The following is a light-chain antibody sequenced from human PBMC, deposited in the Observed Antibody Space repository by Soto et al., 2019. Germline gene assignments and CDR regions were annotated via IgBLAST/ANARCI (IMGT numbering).Light chain of an antibody. J-gene: IGLJ3*02. CDR3: AVWDDSMNAWV. Sequence: QSVLTQPPSASGTPGQSVTISCSGSTSNIGSNTVNWYRQLPGTAPKLLVYSNDQRPSGVPDRFSASKSGTSAFLAISGLQYEDEADYDCAVWDDSMNAWVFGGGNQLTVL. V-gene: IGLV1-44*01. CDR2: SND. CDR1: TSNIGSNT.